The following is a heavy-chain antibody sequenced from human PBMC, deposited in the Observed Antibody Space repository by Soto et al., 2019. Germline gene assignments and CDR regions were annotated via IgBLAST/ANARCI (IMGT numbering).Heavy chain of an antibody. V-gene: IGHV3-33*01. D-gene: IGHD3-22*01. CDR2: IWYAGSNK. CDR1: GFTFSSYG. CDR3: ARDRPYYDSSGYYPSFDY. Sequence: QVQLVESGGGVVQPGRSLRLSCAASGFTFSSYGMHWVRQAPGKGLEWVAVIWYAGSNKYYADSVKGRFTISRDNSKNTLYMQVHSLRAEDTAVYSCARDRPYYDSSGYYPSFDYWGQGTLVTVSS. J-gene: IGHJ4*02.